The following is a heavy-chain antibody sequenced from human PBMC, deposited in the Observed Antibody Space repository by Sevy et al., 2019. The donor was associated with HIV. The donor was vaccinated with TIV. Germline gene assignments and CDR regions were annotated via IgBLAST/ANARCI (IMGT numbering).Heavy chain of an antibody. CDR1: GYTFTGYY. D-gene: IGHD3-22*01. V-gene: IGHV1-2*06. CDR3: ARQGDSSGYYF. Sequence: ASVKVSCKASGYTFTGYYMHWVRQAPGHGLEWMGRINPNSGGTNYAQKFQGRVTMTRDTSISTVYMELSRLRSDDTAVSYCARQGDSSGYYFWGQGTLVTVSS. CDR2: INPNSGGT. J-gene: IGHJ4*02.